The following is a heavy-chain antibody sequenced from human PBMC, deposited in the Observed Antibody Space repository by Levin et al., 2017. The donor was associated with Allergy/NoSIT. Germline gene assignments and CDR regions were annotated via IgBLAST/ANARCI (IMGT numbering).Heavy chain of an antibody. D-gene: IGHD5-12*01. V-gene: IGHV3-23*01. CDR1: GFTFNSFA. CDR3: AKDGTLLATSEDYLDS. J-gene: IGHJ4*02. Sequence: HPGGSLRLSCAASGFTFNSFALSWVRQAPGKGLEWVSTISAYGESTYYADSVKDRFTISRDNSRNTLYLLMSSLRAEDTAVYYCAKDGTLLATSEDYLDSWGQGTQLTVSS. CDR2: ISAYGEST.